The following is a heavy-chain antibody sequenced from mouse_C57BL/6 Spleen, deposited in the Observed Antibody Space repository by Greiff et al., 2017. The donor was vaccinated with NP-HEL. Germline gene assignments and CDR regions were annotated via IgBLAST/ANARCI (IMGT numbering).Heavy chain of an antibody. CDR1: GYSFTGYY. CDR2: INPSTGGT. CDR3: ARSGYGSSSYYFDY. Sequence: EVKLVESGPELVKPGASVKISCKASGYSFTGYYMHWVKQSSEKSLEWIGEINPSTGGTSYNQKFKGKATLTVDKSSSTAYMQLKSLTSEDSAVYYCARSGYGSSSYYFDYWGQGTTLTVSS. D-gene: IGHD1-1*01. J-gene: IGHJ2*01. V-gene: IGHV1-43*01.